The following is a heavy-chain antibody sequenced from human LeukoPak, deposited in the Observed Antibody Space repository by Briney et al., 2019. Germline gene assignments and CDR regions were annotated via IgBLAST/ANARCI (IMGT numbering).Heavy chain of an antibody. Sequence: SETLSLTCTVSGGSISSYYWSWIRQPPGKGLEWIGYIYYTGRTNFNPSLKSRVTMSVDTSKNQLSLKLSSVTAAGTAVYYCARDIGSGPVDVWGQGTTVTVSS. CDR1: GGSISSYY. J-gene: IGHJ6*02. D-gene: IGHD3-10*01. V-gene: IGHV4-59*01. CDR3: ARDIGSGPVDV. CDR2: IYYTGRT.